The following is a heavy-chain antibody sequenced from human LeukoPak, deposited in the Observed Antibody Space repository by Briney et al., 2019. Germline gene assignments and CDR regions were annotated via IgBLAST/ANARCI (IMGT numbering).Heavy chain of an antibody. V-gene: IGHV3-7*04. CDR3: VRGSSSF. Sequence: QAGGSLRLSCAASGFTFSDYYMSWIRQAPGKGLEWVANIDPDGTDLYYMDSVKGRFTVSRDNDKNSLYLQMHSLRVEDTATYYCVRGSSSFWGQGTLVTV. CDR2: IDPDGTDL. D-gene: IGHD2-2*01. CDR1: GFTFSDYY. J-gene: IGHJ4*02.